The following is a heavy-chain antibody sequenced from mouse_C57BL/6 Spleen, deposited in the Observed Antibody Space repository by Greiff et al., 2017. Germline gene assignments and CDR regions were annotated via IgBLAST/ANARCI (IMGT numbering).Heavy chain of an antibody. J-gene: IGHJ2*01. D-gene: IGHD1-1*01. CDR3: AIENIATLLGDY. CDR2: IHPSDSDT. Sequence: QVQLQQPGAELVMPGASVKVSCKASGYTFTSYWMHWVKQRPGQGLEWIGRIHPSDSDTNYNQKFKGKATLTVDKSSSTAYMQLSSLTSEDSAVFYCAIENIATLLGDYWGQGTTLTVST. CDR1: GYTFTSYW. V-gene: IGHV1-74*01.